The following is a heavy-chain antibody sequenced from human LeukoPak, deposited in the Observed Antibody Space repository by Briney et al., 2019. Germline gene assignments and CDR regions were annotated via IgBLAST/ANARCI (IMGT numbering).Heavy chain of an antibody. CDR2: IGHSGSA. CDR3: ARAKQGGWFDP. J-gene: IGHJ5*02. Sequence: PSETLSLTCAVYGGSFSGYYWSWIRQPPGKGLEWIGEIGHSGSANYNPSLKSRVTISLDTSNSQFSLKLSSVTAADTAVYYCARAKQGGWFDPWGQGTLVTVSS. D-gene: IGHD1/OR15-1a*01. V-gene: IGHV4-34*01. CDR1: GGSFSGYY.